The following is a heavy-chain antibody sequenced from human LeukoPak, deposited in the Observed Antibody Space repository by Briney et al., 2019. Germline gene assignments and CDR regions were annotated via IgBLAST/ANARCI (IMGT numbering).Heavy chain of an antibody. D-gene: IGHD1-26*01. CDR3: ARRLPPSGAVDY. V-gene: IGHV5-51*01. CDR1: GYPFTSSW. J-gene: IGHJ4*02. CDR2: IYPDDSDT. Sequence: GESLKISCKGSGYPFTSSWIGWVRQMPGKGLEWMGIIYPDDSDTRYSPSFQGQVTISADKSISTAYLQWSSLKASDTAMYYCARRLPPSGAVDYWGQGTLVTVSS.